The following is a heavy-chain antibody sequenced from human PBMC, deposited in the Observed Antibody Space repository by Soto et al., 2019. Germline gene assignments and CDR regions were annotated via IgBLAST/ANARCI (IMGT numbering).Heavy chain of an antibody. J-gene: IGHJ6*04. CDR1: GFTFSSYG. CDR3: ARDRVGLPNLDV. Sequence: GGSLRLSCAASGFTFSSYGMHWVRQAPGKGLEWVAVIWYDGSNKYYADSVKGRFTISRDNSKNTLYLQMNSLRAEDTAVYYCARDRVGLPNLDVWGKGTTVTVSS. D-gene: IGHD1-26*01. V-gene: IGHV3-33*01. CDR2: IWYDGSNK.